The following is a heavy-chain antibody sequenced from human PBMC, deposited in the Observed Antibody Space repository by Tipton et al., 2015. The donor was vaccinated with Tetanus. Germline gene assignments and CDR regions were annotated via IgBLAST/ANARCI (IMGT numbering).Heavy chain of an antibody. V-gene: IGHV3-23*01. Sequence: SLRLSCAASGFSFSNYAMSWVRQAPGKGLEWVSAISPSGDATFHADSVKGRLIISRDNSKDTLYLQMNTLRAEDTAVYYCAKDPGSGWYLWYFDLWGRGTLVTVSS. CDR1: GFSFSNYA. J-gene: IGHJ2*01. D-gene: IGHD6-19*01. CDR3: AKDPGSGWYLWYFDL. CDR2: ISPSGDAT.